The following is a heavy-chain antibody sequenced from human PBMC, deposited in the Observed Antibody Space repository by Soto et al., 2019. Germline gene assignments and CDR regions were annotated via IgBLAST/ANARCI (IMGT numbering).Heavy chain of an antibody. CDR3: VSGWTLNDAFDI. D-gene: IGHD6-19*01. J-gene: IGHJ3*02. Sequence: EVQLLESGGGLVQPGGSLRLSCAASGFTFSSYAMSWVRQAPGKGLEWVSAISGSGGSTYYADSVKGRFTISRDNSKNTLYLQRNSLRAEDTAVYYCVSGWTLNDAFDIWGQGTMVTVSS. CDR2: ISGSGGST. V-gene: IGHV3-23*01. CDR1: GFTFSSYA.